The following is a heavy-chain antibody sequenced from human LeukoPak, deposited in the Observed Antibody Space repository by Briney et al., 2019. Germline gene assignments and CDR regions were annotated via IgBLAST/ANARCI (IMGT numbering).Heavy chain of an antibody. J-gene: IGHJ4*02. V-gene: IGHV4-39*01. CDR1: GGSISSSSYY. CDR2: IYYSGST. CDR3: ARYPPVGRKGIVVVPAAQRGAFDY. D-gene: IGHD2-2*01. Sequence: SETLSLTCTVSGGSISSSSYYWGWIRQPPGKRLEWIGSIYYSGSTYYNPSLKSRVTISVDTSKNQFSLKLSSVTAADTAVYYCARYPPVGRKGIVVVPAAQRGAFDYWGQGTLVTVSS.